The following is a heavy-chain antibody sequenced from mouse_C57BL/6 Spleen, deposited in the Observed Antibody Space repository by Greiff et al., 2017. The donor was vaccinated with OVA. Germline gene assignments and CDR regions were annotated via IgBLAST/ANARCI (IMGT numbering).Heavy chain of an antibody. CDR2: IRNKANGYTT. D-gene: IGHD2-4*01. V-gene: IGHV7-3*01. CDR1: GFTFTDYY. CDR3: ARYYDYGFAY. J-gene: IGHJ3*01. Sequence: EVNLVESGGGLVQPGGSLSLSCAASGFTFTDYYMSWVRQPPGKALEWLGFIRNKANGYTTEYSASVKGRFTISRDNSQSILYLQMNALRAEDSATYYCARYYDYGFAYWGQGTLVTVSA.